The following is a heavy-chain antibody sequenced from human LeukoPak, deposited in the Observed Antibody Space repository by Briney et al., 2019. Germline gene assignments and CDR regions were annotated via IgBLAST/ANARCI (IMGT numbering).Heavy chain of an antibody. J-gene: IGHJ5*02. Sequence: SETLSLTCTVSGGSISSYYWSWIRQPAGKGLEWIGRIYTSGSTNYNPSLKSRVTMSVDTSRNQFSLKLSSVTAADTAVYYCASAVVPAADNWFDPWGQGTLVTVSS. CDR1: GGSISSYY. CDR2: IYTSGST. D-gene: IGHD2-2*01. V-gene: IGHV4-4*07. CDR3: ASAVVPAADNWFDP.